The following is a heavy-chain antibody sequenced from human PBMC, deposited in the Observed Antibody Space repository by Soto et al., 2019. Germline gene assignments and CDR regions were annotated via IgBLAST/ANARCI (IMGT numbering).Heavy chain of an antibody. Sequence: QVQLVESGGGVVQPGRSLRLSCAASGFTFSSYAMHWVGQAPGKGRGWLAVISYDGSNKYYADSVKGRFTISRDNSKNTLYLQMNSLRAEDTAVYYCARAGCDGGSCYTLVGLRYGMDVWGQGTTVTVSS. CDR3: ARAGCDGGSCYTLVGLRYGMDV. V-gene: IGHV3-30-3*01. CDR1: GFTFSSYA. CDR2: ISYDGSNK. D-gene: IGHD2-15*01. J-gene: IGHJ6*02.